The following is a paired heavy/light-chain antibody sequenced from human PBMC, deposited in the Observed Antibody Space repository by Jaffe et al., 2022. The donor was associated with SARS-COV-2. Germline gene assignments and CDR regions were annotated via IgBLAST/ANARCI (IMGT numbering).Light chain of an antibody. CDR1: QSIGSSY. V-gene: IGKV3-20*01. J-gene: IGKJ3*01. Sequence: EIVLTQSPGTLSLSPGDRATLSCRASQSIGSSYLAWYQQKLGQAPRLLIYGASSRATGTPDRFTGSGSGTDFTLTISRLEPEDFAVYYCQQYSNSLPFTFGPGTTLDVK. CDR3: QQYSNSLPFT. CDR2: GAS.
Heavy chain of an antibody. CDR2: IKNKVDGGTA. CDR3: TTDWGNV. CDR1: GFSFSNAY. Sequence: EMQLVESGGQIIKPGGSLRLSCATSGFSFSNAYMSWVRQAPGKGPEWVGRIKNKVDGGTADYAAPVKGRFTISRDDSKKTLYLQMNSLKTEDTGVYYCTTDWGNVWGQGTTVTVSS. V-gene: IGHV3-15*01. D-gene: IGHD3-16*01. J-gene: IGHJ6*02.